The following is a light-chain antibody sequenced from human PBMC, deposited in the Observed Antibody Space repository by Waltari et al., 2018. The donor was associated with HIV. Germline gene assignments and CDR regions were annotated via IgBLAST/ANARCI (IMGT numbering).Light chain of an antibody. CDR1: ERLSGGH. CDR2: GSS. Sequence: ETVLTQSPGTLSLSPGERVTLSCRASERLSGGHLAWYQQKRGQTPRLLIYGSSIRATGIPDRFSGSGSGTDFTLTISRLEPEDFAVYYCQQYGSSPSFGGGTKVEIK. V-gene: IGKV3-20*01. J-gene: IGKJ4*01. CDR3: QQYGSSPS.